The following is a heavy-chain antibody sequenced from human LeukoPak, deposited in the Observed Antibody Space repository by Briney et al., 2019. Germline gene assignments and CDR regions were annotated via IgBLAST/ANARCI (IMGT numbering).Heavy chain of an antibody. J-gene: IGHJ6*03. CDR2: IKGNGATT. V-gene: IGHV3-11*01. D-gene: IGHD5-24*01. CDR1: GFTFSNYY. CDR3: ARASEMRYMDV. Sequence: GGSLRLSCEASGFTFSNYYMSWIRQAPGKGLEWVSHIKGNGATTYYADSVRGRFTISRDNAKNSLFLQMNSLRVDDTATYYCARASEMRYMDVWGKGTAVAVS.